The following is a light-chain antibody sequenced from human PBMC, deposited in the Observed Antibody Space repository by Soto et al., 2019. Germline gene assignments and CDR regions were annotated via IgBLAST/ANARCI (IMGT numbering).Light chain of an antibody. CDR1: QSVSSN. V-gene: IGKV3-15*01. CDR3: QQYNNWPFT. CDR2: GAS. Sequence: EFVMTQSAATLSVYPGERATLSCRASQSVSSNLAWYQQKPGQAPRLLIYGASTRATGIPARFSGSGSGTEFTLTISSLQSEDFAVYYCQQYNNWPFTFGPGTKVDI. J-gene: IGKJ3*01.